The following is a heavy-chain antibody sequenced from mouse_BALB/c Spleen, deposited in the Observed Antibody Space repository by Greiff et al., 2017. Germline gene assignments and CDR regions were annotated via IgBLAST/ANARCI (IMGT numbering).Heavy chain of an antibody. V-gene: IGHV5-17*02. D-gene: IGHD2-2*01. CDR1: GFTFSSFG. CDR2: ISSGSSTI. J-gene: IGHJ3*01. CDR3: ARPYGYDVAWFAY. Sequence: EVQLQESGGGLVQPGGSRKLSCAASGFTFSSFGMHWVRQAPEKGLEWVAYISSGSSTIYYADTVKGRFTISRDNPKNTLFLQMTSLRSEDTAMYYCARPYGYDVAWFAYWGQGTLVTVSA.